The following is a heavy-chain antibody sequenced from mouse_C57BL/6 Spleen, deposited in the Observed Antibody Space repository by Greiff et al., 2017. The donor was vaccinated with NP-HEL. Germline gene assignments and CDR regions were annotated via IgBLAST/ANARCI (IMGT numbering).Heavy chain of an antibody. CDR1: GYAFSSSW. Sequence: VQLQQSGPELVKPGASVKISCKASGYAFSSSWMNWVKQRPGKGLEWIGRIYPGDGDTNYNGKFKGKATLTADKSSSTAYMQLSSLTSEDSAVYFCAKSYSNYTYHWYFDVWGTGTTVTVSS. V-gene: IGHV1-82*01. J-gene: IGHJ1*03. CDR2: IYPGDGDT. CDR3: AKSYSNYTYHWYFDV. D-gene: IGHD2-5*01.